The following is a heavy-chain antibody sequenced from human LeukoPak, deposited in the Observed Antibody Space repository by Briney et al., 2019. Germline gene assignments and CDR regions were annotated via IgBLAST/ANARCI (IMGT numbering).Heavy chain of an antibody. CDR3: ARGFYDILTGGSEYFQH. Sequence: SETLSLTCTVSGGSISSYYWSWIRQPPGKGLEWIGYIYYSGSTNYNPSLKSRVTISVDTSKNQFSLKLSSVTAADTAVYYCARGFYDILTGGSEYFQHWGQGTLVTVSS. V-gene: IGHV4-59*01. J-gene: IGHJ1*01. D-gene: IGHD3-9*01. CDR2: IYYSGST. CDR1: GGSISSYY.